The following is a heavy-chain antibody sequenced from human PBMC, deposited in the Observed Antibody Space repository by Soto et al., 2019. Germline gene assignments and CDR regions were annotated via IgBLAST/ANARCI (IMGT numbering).Heavy chain of an antibody. Sequence: GESLKISCKGSGYSFTSYWIGWVLQIPWKGLEWMGIIYPGDSDTRYSPSFQGQVTISADKSISTAYLQWSSLKASDTAMYYCARQDATNLAAAGRGYGMDVWGQGTTVTVSS. CDR1: GYSFTSYW. J-gene: IGHJ6*02. CDR3: ARQDATNLAAAGRGYGMDV. V-gene: IGHV5-51*01. D-gene: IGHD6-13*01. CDR2: IYPGDSDT.